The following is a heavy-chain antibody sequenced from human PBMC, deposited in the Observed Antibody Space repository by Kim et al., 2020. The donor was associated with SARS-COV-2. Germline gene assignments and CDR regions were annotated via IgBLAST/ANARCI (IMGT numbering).Heavy chain of an antibody. D-gene: IGHD6-13*01. V-gene: IGHV1-69*01. CDR3: AGGQAAAGGKFDP. J-gene: IGHJ5*02. Sequence: NYAQKFQGRVTVTADDSTNTVYMGLSSLRSDDTAVYYCAGGQAAAGGKFDPWGPGNLVTVSS.